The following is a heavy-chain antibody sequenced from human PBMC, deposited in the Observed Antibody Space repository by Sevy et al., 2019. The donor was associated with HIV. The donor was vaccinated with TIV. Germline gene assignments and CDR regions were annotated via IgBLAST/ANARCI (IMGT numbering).Heavy chain of an antibody. Sequence: GGSLRLSCAASGFTFSNAWMSWVRQAPGKGLEWVGRIKSKTDGGTTDYAAPVKGRFTISRDGSKNTLYLQMNSLKTEDTAVYYCTTVFGSGEFYYYGMDVWGQGTTVTVSS. CDR2: IKSKTDGGTT. D-gene: IGHD3-10*01. J-gene: IGHJ6*02. CDR1: GFTFSNAW. V-gene: IGHV3-15*01. CDR3: TTVFGSGEFYYYGMDV.